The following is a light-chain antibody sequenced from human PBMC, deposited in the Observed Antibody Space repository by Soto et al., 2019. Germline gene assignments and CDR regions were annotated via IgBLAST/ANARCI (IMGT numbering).Light chain of an antibody. CDR3: QQRGNWWT. Sequence: EIVLTQSPGTLSLSPGERATLSCRASQSVSSSYLAWYQQKPGQAPRLLIYGASIRATGIPARFSGSGSGTDFTLTISSLEPEDFAIYFCQQRGNWWTFGQGTKVDI. CDR1: QSVSSSY. CDR2: GAS. J-gene: IGKJ1*01. V-gene: IGKV3D-20*02.